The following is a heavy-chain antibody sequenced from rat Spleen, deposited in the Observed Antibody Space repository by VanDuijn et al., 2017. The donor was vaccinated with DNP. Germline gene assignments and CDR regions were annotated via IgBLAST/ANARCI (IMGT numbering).Heavy chain of an antibody. V-gene: IGHV3-1*01. Sequence: EVQLQESGPGLVKPSQSLSLTCSVTGYSITTNYWGWIRKFPRNKMEWMGYISYSGSTSYNPSLKSRISITRDTSKNQFFLQLNSVTTEDTATYYCARSPVTSVAPFDYWGQGVKVTVSS. CDR1: GYSITTNY. CDR2: ISYSGST. J-gene: IGHJ2*01. D-gene: IGHD1-8*01. CDR3: ARSPVTSVAPFDY.